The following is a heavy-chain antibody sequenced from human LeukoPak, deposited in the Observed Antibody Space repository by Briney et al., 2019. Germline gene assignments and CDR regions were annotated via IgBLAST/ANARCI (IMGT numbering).Heavy chain of an antibody. CDR3: ATETTAGTLDY. J-gene: IGHJ4*02. V-gene: IGHV1-2*02. Sequence: SLKVSCKASGYTFIGYYMHCGPQAPGQGLEWMGWINPNGDGTKYAQNFQGRVTMTRDTSISIAYMELSGLRADDTAVYYCATETTAGTLDYWGQGTLVTVSS. D-gene: IGHD6-13*01. CDR2: INPNGDGT. CDR1: GYTFIGYY.